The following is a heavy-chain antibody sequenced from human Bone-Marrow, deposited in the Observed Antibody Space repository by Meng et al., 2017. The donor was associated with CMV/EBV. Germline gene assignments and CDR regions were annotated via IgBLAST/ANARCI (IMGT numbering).Heavy chain of an antibody. Sequence: GESLKISCAASGFTFSSYDMSWVRQAPGRGLEWVAFIRYDGVNKYSADSVKGRFTISRDNSKNTLYLQMSGRRTEDTAVYYCATSLRTPSYDSWGQGTLVTVSS. V-gene: IGHV3-30*02. J-gene: IGHJ5*01. D-gene: IGHD1-14*01. CDR2: IRYDGVNK. CDR1: GFTFSSYD. CDR3: ATSLRTPSYDS.